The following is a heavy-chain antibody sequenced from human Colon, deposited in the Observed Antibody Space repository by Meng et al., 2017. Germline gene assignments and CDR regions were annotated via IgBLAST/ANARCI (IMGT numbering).Heavy chain of an antibody. CDR3: ARGLDLTVAGSWFDP. Sequence: ASVKVSCKASGYTFTSFGISWVRQAPRQGLEWMGWISAYNGDTKYAQKVQGRVTVTTDTSTSTAYMELRSLRSDDTAVYYCARGLDLTVAGSWFDPWGQGTLVTVSS. CDR1: GYTFTSFG. J-gene: IGHJ5*02. CDR2: ISAYNGDT. V-gene: IGHV1-18*01. D-gene: IGHD6-19*01.